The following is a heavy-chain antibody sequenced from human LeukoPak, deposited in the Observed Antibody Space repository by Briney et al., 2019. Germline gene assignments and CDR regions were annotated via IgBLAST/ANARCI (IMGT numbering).Heavy chain of an antibody. CDR3: ARANYDGSDY. CDR2: IYTSGTT. D-gene: IGHD3-22*01. J-gene: IGHJ4*02. V-gene: IGHV4-61*02. CDR1: GGSISSGNYY. Sequence: SQTLSLTCTVSGGSISSGNYYWNWIRQPAGKGLEWIGRIYTSGTTNYNPSLKSRVTMSVDTSKNQFSLKMRSVTAADTAVYYCARANYDGSDYWGQGTLVTVSS.